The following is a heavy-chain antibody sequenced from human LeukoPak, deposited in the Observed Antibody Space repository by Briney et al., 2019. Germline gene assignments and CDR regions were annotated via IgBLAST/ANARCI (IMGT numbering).Heavy chain of an antibody. CDR1: GGSISSGDYY. CDR2: IHYSGST. J-gene: IGHJ4*02. CDR3: ARAITCISTSWEYYFDY. Sequence: KTSQTLSLTCTVSGGSISSGDYYWSWIRQPPGKGLEWIGYIHYSGSTYFNPSLKSRVTISVDTSKNQFSLKLSSVTAADTAVYYCARAITCISTSWEYYFDYWGQGTLVTVSS. V-gene: IGHV4-30-4*01. D-gene: IGHD3-3*02.